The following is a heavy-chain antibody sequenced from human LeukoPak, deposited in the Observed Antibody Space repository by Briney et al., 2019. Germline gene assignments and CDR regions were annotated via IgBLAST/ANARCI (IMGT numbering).Heavy chain of an antibody. V-gene: IGHV3-33*01. D-gene: IGHD6-19*01. CDR2: IWYDATNK. Sequence: GQSLRLSCSASGFTFSRHGMHWVRQAPGKGLEWVAVIWYDATNKYYADSVKGRFTISRDNSKNTLYLQMNSLRAEDTAVYYCASTSGWYEPIDYWGQGTLVTVSS. CDR3: ASTSGWYEPIDY. CDR1: GFTFSRHG. J-gene: IGHJ4*02.